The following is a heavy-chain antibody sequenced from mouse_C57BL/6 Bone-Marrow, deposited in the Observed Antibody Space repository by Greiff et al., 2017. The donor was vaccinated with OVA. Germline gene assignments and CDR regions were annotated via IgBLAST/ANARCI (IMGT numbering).Heavy chain of an antibody. V-gene: IGHV1-50*01. D-gene: IGHD3-2*02. J-gene: IGHJ3*01. CDR3: ARSAAAQAPALFAY. CDR2: IDPSDSYT. Sequence: QVQLQQPGAELVKPGASVKLSCKASGYTFTSYWMQWVKQRPGQGLEWIGEIDPSDSYTNYNQKFKGKATLTVDTSSSTAYMQLSSLTSEDSAVYYCARSAAAQAPALFAYWGQGTLVTVSA. CDR1: GYTFTSYW.